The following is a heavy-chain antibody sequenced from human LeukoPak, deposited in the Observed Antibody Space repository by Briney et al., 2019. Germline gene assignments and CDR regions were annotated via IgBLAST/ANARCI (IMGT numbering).Heavy chain of an antibody. CDR3: AKGGFGFGELKFDY. V-gene: IGHV3-23*01. CDR2: ISGSGGST. D-gene: IGHD3-10*01. CDR1: GFTFSGYA. Sequence: PGGSLRLSCAASGFTFSGYAMSWVRQAPGRGLEWVSAISGSGGSTYYADSVKGRFTISRDNSKNRMYLQMNSLRAEDTAVYHCAKGGFGFGELKFDYWGQGTLVTVSS. J-gene: IGHJ4*02.